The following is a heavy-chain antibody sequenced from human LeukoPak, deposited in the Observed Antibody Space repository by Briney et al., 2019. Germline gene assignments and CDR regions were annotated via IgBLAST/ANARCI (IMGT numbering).Heavy chain of an antibody. Sequence: GGSLRLSCAASGFTFSSYAMHWVRQAPGKGLEWVGRIKSKTDGGTTDYAAPVKGRFTISRDDSKNTLYLQMNSLKTEDTAVYYCTTVMITFGGVIDDDAFDIWGQGTMVTVSS. CDR2: IKSKTDGGTT. V-gene: IGHV3-15*01. D-gene: IGHD3-16*02. CDR3: TTVMITFGGVIDDDAFDI. J-gene: IGHJ3*02. CDR1: GFTFSSYA.